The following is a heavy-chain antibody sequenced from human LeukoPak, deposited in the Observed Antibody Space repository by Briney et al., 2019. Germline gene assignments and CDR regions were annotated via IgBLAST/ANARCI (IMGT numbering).Heavy chain of an antibody. D-gene: IGHD5-12*01. Sequence: GGSLRLSCAASGFTFSSYSMNWVRQAPGGGLEWLSYISGSGRTKYYADSVKGRFTISRDNAKNSLYLQINSLRAEDTAVYYCARVGLDRRGYSGYEAFDYWGQGTLVTVSS. CDR3: ARVGLDRRGYSGYEAFDY. CDR1: GFTFSSYS. V-gene: IGHV3-48*04. CDR2: ISGSGRTK. J-gene: IGHJ4*02.